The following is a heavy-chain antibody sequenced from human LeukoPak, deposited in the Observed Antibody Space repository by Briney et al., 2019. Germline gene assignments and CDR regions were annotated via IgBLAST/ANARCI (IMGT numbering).Heavy chain of an antibody. CDR3: ARESSAGYYRPSPFDY. CDR2: IYYSGST. CDR1: GGSISTSSYY. V-gene: IGHV4-39*07. Sequence: PSETLSLTCTVSGGSISTSSYYWGWVRQPPGKGLEWIGNIYYSGSTNYNPSLKSRVTISVDTSKNQFSLKLSSVTAADTAVYYCARESSAGYYRPSPFDYWGQGTLVTVSS. J-gene: IGHJ4*02. D-gene: IGHD3-22*01.